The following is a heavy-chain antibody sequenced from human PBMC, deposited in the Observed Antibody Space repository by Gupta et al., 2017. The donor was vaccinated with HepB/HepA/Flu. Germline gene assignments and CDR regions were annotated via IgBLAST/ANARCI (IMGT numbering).Heavy chain of an antibody. Sequence: QVQLQESGPGLVKPSETLSLTCTVSGGPISSYYWSWIRQPPGKGLEWIGYIYYSGSTNYNPSLKSRVTISVDTSKNQFSLKLSSVTAADTAVYYCARDSTSSKVWFDPWGQGTLVTVSS. V-gene: IGHV4-59*12. D-gene: IGHD2-2*01. CDR3: ARDSTSSKVWFDP. J-gene: IGHJ5*02. CDR2: IYYSGST. CDR1: GGPISSYY.